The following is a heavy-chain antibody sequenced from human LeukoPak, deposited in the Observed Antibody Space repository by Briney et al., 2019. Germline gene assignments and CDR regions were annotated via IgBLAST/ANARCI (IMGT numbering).Heavy chain of an antibody. Sequence: GGSLRLSCAASGFTVSSNYMSWVRQAPGKGLEWVSVIYSGGSTYYADSVKGRFTISRDNSKNTLYLQMNSLRAEDTAVYYCARSYGADAFDIWGQGTMVTVSS. CDR3: ARSYGADAFDI. CDR2: IYSGGST. D-gene: IGHD2-21*01. J-gene: IGHJ3*02. V-gene: IGHV3-66*01. CDR1: GFTVSSNY.